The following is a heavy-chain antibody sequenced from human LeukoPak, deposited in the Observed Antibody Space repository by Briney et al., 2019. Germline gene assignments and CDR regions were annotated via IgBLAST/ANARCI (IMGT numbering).Heavy chain of an antibody. D-gene: IGHD6-19*01. CDR2: ISPGDSDI. CDR3: ARPSFGWYENAFDI. Sequence: GESLKISCHGSGYSFTNYWIAWVRQMPGKGLEYMGIISPGDSDIKYSPSFQGQVTISADKSITTAYLQWSSLKASDTAVYYCARPSFGWYENAFDIWGQGTIVTVSS. J-gene: IGHJ3*02. CDR1: GYSFTNYW. V-gene: IGHV5-51*01.